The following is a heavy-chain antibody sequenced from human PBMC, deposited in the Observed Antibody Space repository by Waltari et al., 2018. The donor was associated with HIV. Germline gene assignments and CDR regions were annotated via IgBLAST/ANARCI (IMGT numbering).Heavy chain of an antibody. Sequence: SGPHGVRPGPQRRDPCLLTRALLSTYGVSGERQVPGQGLEWMVGISPVFVTANYAEKFQGRAAVTADECTGTGYMELSGLRPEDTAIYYCARVLNPHFYYGNSDYRHYFDYCGQGTLVTVSS. J-gene: IGHJ4*02. D-gene: IGHD3-10*01. CDR3: ARVLNPHFYYGNSDYRHYFDY. CDR2: ISPVFVTA. V-gene: IGHV1-69*01. CDR1: RALLSTYG.